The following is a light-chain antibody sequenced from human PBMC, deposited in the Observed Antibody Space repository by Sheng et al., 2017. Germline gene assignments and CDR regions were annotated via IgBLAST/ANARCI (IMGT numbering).Light chain of an antibody. J-gene: IGKJ2*03. V-gene: IGKV1-33*01. CDR1: QDISTF. CDR3: QQYGNRPPYS. CDR2: DAS. Sequence: DIQMTQSPSSLSASVGDRVTITCQASQDISTFLNWYQQKPGKAPNLLIYDASNLETGVPSRFGGSGSGTDFTFTISSLRPEDVATYYCQQYGNRPPYSFGQGTKLQIK.